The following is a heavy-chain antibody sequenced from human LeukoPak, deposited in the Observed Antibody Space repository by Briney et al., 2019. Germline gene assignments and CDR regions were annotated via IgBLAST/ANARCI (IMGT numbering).Heavy chain of an antibody. CDR3: ARWYYYGSGGYYYYGMDV. J-gene: IGHJ6*02. V-gene: IGHV1-2*02. D-gene: IGHD3-10*01. Sequence: GASVKVSCTASGYTFTGYYMHWVRQAPGQGLEWMGWINPNSGGTNYAQKFQGRVTMTRDTSISTAYMELSRLRSDDTAVYYCARWYYYGSGGYYYYGMDVWGQGTTVTVSS. CDR2: INPNSGGT. CDR1: GYTFTGYY.